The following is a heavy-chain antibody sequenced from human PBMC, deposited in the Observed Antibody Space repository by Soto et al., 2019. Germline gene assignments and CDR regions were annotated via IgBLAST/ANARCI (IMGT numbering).Heavy chain of an antibody. CDR2: INHSGST. CDR1: GGSFSDYY. CDR3: AREVWGSGRIRFDP. V-gene: IGHV4-34*01. Sequence: QVQLQQWGAGLLKPSETLSLTCAVYGGSFSDYYWSWIRQPPGKGLEWIGEINHSGSTNYNPSLKSRVTISVDTSKNQFSLKLSSVTAADTAVYYCAREVWGSGRIRFDPWGQGTLVTVSS. J-gene: IGHJ5*02. D-gene: IGHD3-10*01.